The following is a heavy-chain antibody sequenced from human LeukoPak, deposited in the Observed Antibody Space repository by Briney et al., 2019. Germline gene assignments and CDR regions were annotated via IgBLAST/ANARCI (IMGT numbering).Heavy chain of an antibody. D-gene: IGHD6-19*01. CDR3: ATEVGQWLVRT. CDR1: GYSISSGYY. J-gene: IGHJ4*02. Sequence: SETLSLTCGVSGYSISSGYYWGWIRQPPGKGLEWIGSIYHSGRTYYNPSLKSRVTISVDTSKNQFSLKLTSVTAADTAVYYCATEVGQWLVRTWGQGTLVTVSS. CDR2: IYHSGRT. V-gene: IGHV4-38-2*01.